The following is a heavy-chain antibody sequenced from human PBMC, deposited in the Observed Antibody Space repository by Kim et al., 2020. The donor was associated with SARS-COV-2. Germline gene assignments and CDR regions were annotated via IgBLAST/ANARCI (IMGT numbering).Heavy chain of an antibody. CDR3: ASGDGYNSYYFDY. Sequence: GGSLRLSCAASGFTFSSYAMHWVRQAPGKGLEWVAVISYDGSNKYYADSVKGRFTISRDNSKNTLYLQMNSLRAGDTAVYYCASGDGYNSYYFDYWGQGT. J-gene: IGHJ4*02. CDR1: GFTFSSYA. V-gene: IGHV3-30-3*01. D-gene: IGHD1-1*01. CDR2: ISYDGSNK.